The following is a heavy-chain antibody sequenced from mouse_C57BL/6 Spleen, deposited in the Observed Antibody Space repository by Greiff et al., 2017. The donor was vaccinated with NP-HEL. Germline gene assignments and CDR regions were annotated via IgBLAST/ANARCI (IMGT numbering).Heavy chain of an antibody. J-gene: IGHJ4*01. CDR2: INPNNGGT. Sequence: VQLQQSGPELVKPGASVKIPCKASGYTFTDYNMDWVKQSHGKSLEWIGDINPNNGGTIYNQKFKGKATLTVDKSSSTAYMELRSLPSEDTAVYYCARWVLRHYYAMDYWGQGTSVTVSS. CDR3: ARWVLRHYYAMDY. V-gene: IGHV1-18*01. D-gene: IGHD2-4*01. CDR1: GYTFTDYN.